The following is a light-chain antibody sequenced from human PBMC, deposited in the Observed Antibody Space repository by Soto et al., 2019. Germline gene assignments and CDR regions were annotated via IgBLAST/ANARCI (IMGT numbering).Light chain of an antibody. CDR1: SSDVGGYNY. J-gene: IGLJ1*01. CDR2: DVS. Sequence: QSVLTQPRSVSGSPGQSVTISCTGTSSDVGGYNYVSWFQQHPGKAPKLMIYDVSKRPSGVPDRFSGSKSGNTASLTISGLQADDEADYYCCSFAGSYTFVFGTGT. CDR3: CSFAGSYTFV. V-gene: IGLV2-11*01.